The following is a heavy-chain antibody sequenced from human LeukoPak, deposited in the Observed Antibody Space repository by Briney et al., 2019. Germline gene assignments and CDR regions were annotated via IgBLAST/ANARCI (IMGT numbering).Heavy chain of an antibody. J-gene: IGHJ6*03. Sequence: GGSLKLSCAASGLTFSSYWMRWVRQAPGKGLEWVANIKRDGSEKYYVDSVKGRFTISRDNAKNSLYLQMNSLRAGDTAVYYCARDRGRYYMDVWGKGTTVTISS. CDR1: GLTFSSYW. CDR2: IKRDGSEK. V-gene: IGHV3-7*01. D-gene: IGHD6-25*01. CDR3: ARDRGRYYMDV.